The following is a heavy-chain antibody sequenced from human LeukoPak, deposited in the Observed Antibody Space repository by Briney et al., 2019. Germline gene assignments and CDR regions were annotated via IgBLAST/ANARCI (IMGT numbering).Heavy chain of an antibody. CDR1: GYSFTGYW. CDR3: ARFGYYYASSGYRGDY. J-gene: IGHJ4*02. D-gene: IGHD3-22*01. Sequence: GESLKISCKGSGYSFTGYWIGWVRQMPGKGLEWMGIIYPGDSDTRYSPSFQGQVTISADKSISTAYLQWSSLKASDTAMYYCARFGYYYASSGYRGDYWGQGTLVTVSS. V-gene: IGHV5-51*01. CDR2: IYPGDSDT.